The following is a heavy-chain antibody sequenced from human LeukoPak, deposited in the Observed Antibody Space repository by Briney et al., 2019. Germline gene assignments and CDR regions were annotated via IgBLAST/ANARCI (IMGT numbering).Heavy chain of an antibody. CDR3: AKVPDYYGSGSYLLNWFDP. Sequence: PGGSLRLSCAASGFTFSSYAMSWVRQAPGKGLEWVSAISGSGGSTYYADSVKGRFTISRDNSKNTLYLQMNSLRAEDTALYYCAKVPDYYGSGSYLLNWFDPWGQGTLVTVSS. CDR2: ISGSGGST. V-gene: IGHV3-23*01. CDR1: GFTFSSYA. D-gene: IGHD3-10*01. J-gene: IGHJ5*02.